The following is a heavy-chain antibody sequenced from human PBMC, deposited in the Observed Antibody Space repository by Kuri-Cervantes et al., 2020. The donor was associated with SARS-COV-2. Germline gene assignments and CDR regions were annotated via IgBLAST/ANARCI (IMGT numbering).Heavy chain of an antibody. V-gene: IGHV1-2*02. CDR2: INPNSGGT. CDR3: ARGDFLEWLLSGYYYYYMDV. D-gene: IGHD3-3*01. Sequence: ASVKVSCNASGYTFTGYYMHWVRQAPGQGLEWMGWINPNSGGTNYAQKFQGRVTMTRDTSISTAYMELSRLRSDDTAVYYCARGDFLEWLLSGYYYYYMDVWGKGTTVTVSS. CDR1: GYTFTGYY. J-gene: IGHJ6*03.